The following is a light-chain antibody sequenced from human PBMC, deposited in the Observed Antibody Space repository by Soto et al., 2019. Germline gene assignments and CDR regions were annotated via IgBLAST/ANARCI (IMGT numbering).Light chain of an antibody. V-gene: IGLV2-14*01. CDR2: GVY. CDR1: DSDVGGYNY. J-gene: IGLJ2*01. CDR3: SSFTNNNTPHVV. Sequence: QSALTQPASVSGSPGQSITISCTGTDSDVGGYNYVSWYQQHPGKAPKLMIYGVYNRPSGVSNRFSGSKSGNTASLTISGLQAEDEADYYCSSFTNNNTPHVVFGGGTNSPS.